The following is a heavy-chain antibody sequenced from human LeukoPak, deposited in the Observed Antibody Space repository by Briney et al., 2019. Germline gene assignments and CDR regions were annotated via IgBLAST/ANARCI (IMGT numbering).Heavy chain of an antibody. D-gene: IGHD2-15*01. CDR3: ARDGYCSGGSCYAPRFDP. Sequence: GGSLRLSCAASGFTVSSNYMSWVRQAPGKGLEWVSSISSSSSYIYYADSVRGRFTISRDNAKNSLYLQMNSLRAEDTAVYYCARDGYCSGGSCYAPRFDPWGQGILVTVSS. V-gene: IGHV3-21*01. CDR1: GFTVSSNY. CDR2: ISSSSSYI. J-gene: IGHJ5*02.